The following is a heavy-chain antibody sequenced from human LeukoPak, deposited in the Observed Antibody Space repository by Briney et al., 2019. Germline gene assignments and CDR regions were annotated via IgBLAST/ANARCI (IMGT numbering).Heavy chain of an antibody. CDR3: ARANDYGDYDY. V-gene: IGHV1-2*04. Sequence: GASVKVSCKASGYTFTGYYMHWVRQAPGQGLEWMGWINPNSGGTRYAQKFQGWVTMARDTSISTAYMELSRLRSDDTAVYYCARANDYGDYDYWGQGTLVTVSS. CDR2: INPNSGGT. D-gene: IGHD4-17*01. J-gene: IGHJ4*02. CDR1: GYTFTGYY.